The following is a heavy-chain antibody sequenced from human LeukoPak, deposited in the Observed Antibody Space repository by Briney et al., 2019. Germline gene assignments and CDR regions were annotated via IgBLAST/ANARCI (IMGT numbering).Heavy chain of an antibody. J-gene: IGHJ4*02. CDR3: ARSRGYLSDY. D-gene: IGHD3-16*02. Sequence: PSETLSLTCTVSGGSISGYYWSWIRQPPGKGLEWIGYIYTSDNTNYNPSLKSRVTISVDTSKNQLSLKLSSVTAADTAVYYCARSRGYLSDYWGQGTLVTVSS. CDR2: IYTSDNT. V-gene: IGHV4-4*09. CDR1: GGSISGYY.